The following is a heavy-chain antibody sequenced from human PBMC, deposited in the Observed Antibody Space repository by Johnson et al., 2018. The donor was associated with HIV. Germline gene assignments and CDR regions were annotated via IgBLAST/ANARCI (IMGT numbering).Heavy chain of an antibody. Sequence: VQVVESGGGLVQPGGSLRVSCAASGFTVSSNYMSWVRQAPGKGLEWVSVIYSGGSTYYADSVKGRFPLSRDNSKNTLYLQMNSLRAEDTAVYYCAKVRDYYDSSGYSYYDAFDIWGQGTMVTVSS. CDR2: IYSGGST. CDR1: GFTVSSNY. J-gene: IGHJ3*02. D-gene: IGHD3-22*01. V-gene: IGHV3-66*01. CDR3: AKVRDYYDSSGYSYYDAFDI.